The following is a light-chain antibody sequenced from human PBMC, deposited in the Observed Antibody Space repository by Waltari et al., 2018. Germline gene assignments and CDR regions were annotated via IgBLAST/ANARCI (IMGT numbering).Light chain of an antibody. J-gene: IGKJ2*03. V-gene: IGKV1-5*03. CDR1: QSIGDW. CDR2: RAS. Sequence: IQMTQSPSTLSASVGDRVTITCRASQSIGDWMAWYQQEPGKAPKLLIYRASTLQSGVPSRFSGSGSGTEFTLTISSLQPDDFGSYYCQYYYLYSRGFGQGTKVEIK. CDR3: QYYYLYSRG.